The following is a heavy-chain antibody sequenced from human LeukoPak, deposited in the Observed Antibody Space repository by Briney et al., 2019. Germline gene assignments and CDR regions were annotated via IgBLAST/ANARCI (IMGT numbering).Heavy chain of an antibody. V-gene: IGHV4-39*01. Sequence: SETLSLTCTVSGGPISSSSYYWGWIRQPPGKGLEWIGSIYYSGSTYYNPSLKSRVTISVDTSKNQFSLKLSSVTAADTAVYYCASLGVVPAARMGYWGQGTLVTASS. CDR2: IYYSGST. CDR1: GGPISSSSYY. D-gene: IGHD2-2*01. J-gene: IGHJ4*02. CDR3: ASLGVVPAARMGY.